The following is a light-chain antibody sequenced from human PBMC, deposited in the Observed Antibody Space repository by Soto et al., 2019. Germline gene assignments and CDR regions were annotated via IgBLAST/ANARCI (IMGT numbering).Light chain of an antibody. CDR1: QSVSSN. CDR2: AAS. V-gene: IGKV3-15*01. CDR3: QQYESSPRT. Sequence: PGERAPLSCMASQSVSSNLAWYQQKPGQAPRLLIYAASTRATGIPARFSGSGSGTEFTLTISSLQSEDFAVYYCQQYESSPRTFGQGTKVDI. J-gene: IGKJ1*01.